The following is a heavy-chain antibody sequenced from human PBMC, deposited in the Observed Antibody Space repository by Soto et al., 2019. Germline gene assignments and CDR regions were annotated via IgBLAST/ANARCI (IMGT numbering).Heavy chain of an antibody. CDR3: AKDLSSGWYDY. V-gene: IGHV3-30*18. CDR1: GFTFSSYG. Sequence: GGSLRLSCAASGFTFSSYGMHWVRQAPGKGLEWVAVISYDGSNKCYADSVKGRFTISRDNSKNTLYLQMNSLRAEDTAVYYCAKDLSSGWYDYWGQGTLVTVSS. CDR2: ISYDGSNK. D-gene: IGHD6-19*01. J-gene: IGHJ4*02.